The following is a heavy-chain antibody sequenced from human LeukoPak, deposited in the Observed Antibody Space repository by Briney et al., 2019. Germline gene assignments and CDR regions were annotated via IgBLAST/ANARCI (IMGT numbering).Heavy chain of an antibody. Sequence: SETLSLTCTVSAGSISSSDYYWGWIRQPPGRGLEWIGSIYHSGSTYYNPSLKSRVTISVDTSKNQFSLKLSSVTAADTAVYYCARATGAAAGTSRFDPWGQGTLVTVSS. V-gene: IGHV4-39*07. CDR3: ARATGAAAGTSRFDP. D-gene: IGHD6-13*01. CDR2: IYHSGST. CDR1: AGSISSSDYY. J-gene: IGHJ5*02.